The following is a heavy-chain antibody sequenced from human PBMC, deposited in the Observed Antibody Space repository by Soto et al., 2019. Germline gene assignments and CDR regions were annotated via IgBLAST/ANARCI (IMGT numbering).Heavy chain of an antibody. CDR2: IFYSGST. Sequence: QVQLQESGPGLVKPSQTLSLPCSVSGGSINSGGYYWTWIRQHPGKGLEWIGNIFYSGSTSYNPSLKSRLTISIDTSKTHFSLKLSSVTAADTAVYYCARNSISKKIDYWGQGTLVTVSS. V-gene: IGHV4-31*03. D-gene: IGHD3-22*01. CDR1: GGSINSGGYY. CDR3: ARNSISKKIDY. J-gene: IGHJ4*02.